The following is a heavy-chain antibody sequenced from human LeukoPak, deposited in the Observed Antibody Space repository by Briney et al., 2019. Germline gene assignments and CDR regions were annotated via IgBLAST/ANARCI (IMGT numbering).Heavy chain of an antibody. D-gene: IGHD3-10*01. CDR1: GGSISRDY. V-gene: IGHV4-59*06. Sequence: PSETLSLTCSVSGGSISRDYWNWIRQPPGRGLEWIGYIYYSGSTYYNPSLKSRVTISVDTSKNQFSLKLSSVTAADTAVYYCARTTSMVRGVIKSAFDIWGQGTMVTVSS. CDR2: IYYSGST. CDR3: ARTTSMVRGVIKSAFDI. J-gene: IGHJ3*02.